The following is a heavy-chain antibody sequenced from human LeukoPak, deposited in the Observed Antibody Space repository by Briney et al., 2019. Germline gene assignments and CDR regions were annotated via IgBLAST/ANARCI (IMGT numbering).Heavy chain of an antibody. CDR3: ARSLWTDEESTSDAFDI. Sequence: AGRSLRLSCAASGFTFSSYGMHWVRQAPGKGLEWVAVIWYDGRDKYYADSVKGRFTISRDNSKNTLYLQMNSLRAEDTAVYYCARSLWTDEESTSDAFDIWGQGTMVTVSS. V-gene: IGHV3-33*08. J-gene: IGHJ3*02. CDR1: GFTFSSYG. D-gene: IGHD3/OR15-3a*01. CDR2: IWYDGRDK.